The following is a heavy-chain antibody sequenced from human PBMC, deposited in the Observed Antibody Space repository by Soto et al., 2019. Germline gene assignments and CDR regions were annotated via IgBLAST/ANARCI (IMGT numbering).Heavy chain of an antibody. J-gene: IGHJ4*01. CDR3: ARTETGIAVAGTTLNSGGIDY. D-gene: IGHD6-19*01. CDR2: ISAYNGNT. V-gene: IGHV1-18*01. Sequence: GASVKVSCKASGYTFTSYGISWVRQAPGEGLEWMGWISAYNGNTNYAQKLQGRVTMTTDTSTSTAYMELRSLRSDDTVVYYCARTETGIAVAGTTLNSGGIDYWG. CDR1: GYTFTSYG.